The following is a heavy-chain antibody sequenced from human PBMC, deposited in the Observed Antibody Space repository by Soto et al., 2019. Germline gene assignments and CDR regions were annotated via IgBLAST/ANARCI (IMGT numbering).Heavy chain of an antibody. V-gene: IGHV3-48*01. J-gene: IGHJ3*02. CDR3: ARVGRYCSGGSCYPHPNDAFDI. Sequence: EVQLVESGGGLVQPGGSLRLSCAASGFTFSSYSMNWVRQAPGKGREWVSYISSSSSTIYYADSVKGRFTISRDNAKNSLYLQVNSLRAEDTAVYYCARVGRYCSGGSCYPHPNDAFDIWGQGTMVTVSS. CDR2: ISSSSSTI. CDR1: GFTFSSYS. D-gene: IGHD2-15*01.